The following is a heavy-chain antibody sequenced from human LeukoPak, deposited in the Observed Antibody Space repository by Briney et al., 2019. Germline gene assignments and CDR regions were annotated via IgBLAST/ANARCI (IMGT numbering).Heavy chain of an antibody. Sequence: SETLSLTCAVYGGSFSGYYWSWIRQPPGKGLEWIGEINHSGSTNYNPSLKSRVTISVDTSENQFSLKLSSVTAADTAVYYCARAGDSSGYYHEYFQHWGQGTLVTVSS. CDR1: GGSFSGYY. CDR3: ARAGDSSGYYHEYFQH. CDR2: INHSGST. J-gene: IGHJ1*01. D-gene: IGHD3-22*01. V-gene: IGHV4-34*01.